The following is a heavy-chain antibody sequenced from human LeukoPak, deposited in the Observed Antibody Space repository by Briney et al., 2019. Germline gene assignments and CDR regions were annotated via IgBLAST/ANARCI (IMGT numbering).Heavy chain of an antibody. D-gene: IGHD3-22*01. CDR2: IRYDGSNK. V-gene: IGHV3-30*02. J-gene: IGHJ4*02. CDR3: AKDKPTDSSGYYLPFDY. Sequence: GGSLRLSCAASGFTFSSYGMHWVRQAPGKGLEWVAFIRYDGSNKYYADPVKGRFTISRDNSKNTLYLQMNSLRAEDTAVYYCAKDKPTDSSGYYLPFDYWGQGTLVTVSS. CDR1: GFTFSSYG.